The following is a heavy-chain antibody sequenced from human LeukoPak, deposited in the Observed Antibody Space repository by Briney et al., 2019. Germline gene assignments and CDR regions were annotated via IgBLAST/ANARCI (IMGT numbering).Heavy chain of an antibody. J-gene: IGHJ4*02. V-gene: IGHV5-51*01. CDR3: ARRFPAYCGGDCSYYFDY. D-gene: IGHD2-21*02. CDR2: IYPGDSDT. CDR1: GYSFTSYW. Sequence: RGESLKISCKGSGYSFTSYWIGWVRQMPGKGLEWMGIIYPGDSDTRYSPSFQGQVTISADKSISTAYLQWSSLKASDTAMYYCARRFPAYCGGDCSYYFDYWGQGTLVTVSS.